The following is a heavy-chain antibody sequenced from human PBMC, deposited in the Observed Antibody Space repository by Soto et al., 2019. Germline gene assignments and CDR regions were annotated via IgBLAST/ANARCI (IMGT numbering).Heavy chain of an antibody. Sequence: SVKVSCKASGGTFSSYAISWVRQAPGQGLEWMGGIIPIFGTANYAQKFQGRVTITADESTSTAYMELSSLRSEDTAVYYCASGGGYCGGDCYYDYWGQGTLVTVSS. D-gene: IGHD2-21*02. CDR3: ASGGGYCGGDCYYDY. CDR1: GGTFSSYA. CDR2: IIPIFGTA. J-gene: IGHJ4*02. V-gene: IGHV1-69*13.